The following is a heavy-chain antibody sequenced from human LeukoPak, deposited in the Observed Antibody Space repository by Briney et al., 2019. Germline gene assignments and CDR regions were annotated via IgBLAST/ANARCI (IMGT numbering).Heavy chain of an antibody. CDR1: GFTFSSYW. CDR3: PRSPVRTAMKSLDY. V-gene: IGHV3-74*01. CDR2: INSDGSST. J-gene: IGHJ4*02. D-gene: IGHD5-18*01. Sequence: GGSLRLSCAASGFTFSSYWMHWVRQAPGKGLVWVSRINSDGSSTSYADSVKGRFTISRDNAKNTLYLQMNSLRAEDTAVYYCPRSPVRTAMKSLDYWGQGTLVTVSS.